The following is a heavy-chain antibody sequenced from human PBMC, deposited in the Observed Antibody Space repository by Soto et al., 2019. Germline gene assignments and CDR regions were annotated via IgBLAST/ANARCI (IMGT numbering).Heavy chain of an antibody. J-gene: IGHJ6*02. Sequence: GGSLRISCAASGFTVSSYSMNWVRQAPGKGLEWVSSISSSSSYIYYADSVKGRFTISRDNAKNSLYLQMNSLRAEDTAVYYCARDLYRGVIIDYYYYYGMDVWGQGTTVTVSS. CDR3: ARDLYRGVIIDYYYYYGMDV. D-gene: IGHD3-10*01. CDR2: ISSSSSYI. CDR1: GFTVSSYS. V-gene: IGHV3-21*01.